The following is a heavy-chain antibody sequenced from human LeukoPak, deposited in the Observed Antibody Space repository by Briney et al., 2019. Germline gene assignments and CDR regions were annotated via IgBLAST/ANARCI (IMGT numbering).Heavy chain of an antibody. Sequence: SETLSLTCTVSGGSIGSSSYYWGWIRQPPGKGLEWIGSIYYSGSTYYNPSLKSRVTISVDTSKNQFSLKLSSVTAADTAVYYCARGVTFGGVIDLWGQGTLVTVSS. J-gene: IGHJ5*02. D-gene: IGHD3-16*01. V-gene: IGHV4-39*07. CDR2: IYYSGST. CDR1: GGSIGSSSYY. CDR3: ARGVTFGGVIDL.